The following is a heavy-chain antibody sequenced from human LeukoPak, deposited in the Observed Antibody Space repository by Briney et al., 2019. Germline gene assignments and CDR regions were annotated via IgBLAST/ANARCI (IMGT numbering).Heavy chain of an antibody. V-gene: IGHV4-61*02. CDR3: ARDRSGYFDP. CDR1: GGSISGGSYY. Sequence: SETLSLTCTVSGGSISGGSYYWSWIRQPAGKGLEWIGRIYTSGSTNYNPSLKSRVTISVDTSKNQFSLKLSSVTAADTAVYYCARDRSGYFDPWGQGTLVTVSS. D-gene: IGHD3-3*01. CDR2: IYTSGST. J-gene: IGHJ5*02.